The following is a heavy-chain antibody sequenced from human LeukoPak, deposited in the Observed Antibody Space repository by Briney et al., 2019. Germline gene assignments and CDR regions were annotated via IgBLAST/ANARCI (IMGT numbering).Heavy chain of an antibody. Sequence: GGSVKVSCKASGYTFTSYDINWVRQAPGQGLGGMGWMNPNSGNTGYAQKFQGRVTMTMNTSITTAYMELSSLRSDDTAVYYCARALSWTTDSYYYMDVWGKGTSVTVSS. D-gene: IGHD3/OR15-3a*01. CDR3: ARALSWTTDSYYYMDV. CDR2: MNPNSGNT. CDR1: GYTFTSYD. J-gene: IGHJ6*03. V-gene: IGHV1-8*01.